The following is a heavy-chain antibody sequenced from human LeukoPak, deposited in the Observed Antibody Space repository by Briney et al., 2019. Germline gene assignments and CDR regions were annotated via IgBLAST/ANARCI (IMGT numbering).Heavy chain of an antibody. Sequence: GGSLRLSCAASGFTLGNYAMSWVRQAPGKGLEWVSSMSSSGGSTYYADSVKGRFTFSRDNPKNTLYLQMNSLRAEDTAVYYCAKSSYYDTSGFYREYYFDYWGQGTLVTVSS. CDR2: MSSSGGST. CDR3: AKSSYYDTSGFYREYYFDY. CDR1: GFTLGNYA. D-gene: IGHD3-22*01. J-gene: IGHJ4*02. V-gene: IGHV3-23*01.